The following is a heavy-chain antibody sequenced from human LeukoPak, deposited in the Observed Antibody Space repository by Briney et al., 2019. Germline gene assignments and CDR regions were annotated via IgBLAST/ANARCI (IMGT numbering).Heavy chain of an antibody. Sequence: GASVKVSCKTSGYNFATYGISRVRQAPGQGLEWMGWINNYDGNTNSAQDLQDRLTMSTDTSTNTAYMELRSLRSDDTAVYYCATSRGGYSYGYGENWGQGTLVTVSS. V-gene: IGHV1-18*01. CDR1: GYNFATYG. J-gene: IGHJ4*02. CDR3: ATSRGGYSYGYGEN. CDR2: INNYDGNT. D-gene: IGHD5-18*01.